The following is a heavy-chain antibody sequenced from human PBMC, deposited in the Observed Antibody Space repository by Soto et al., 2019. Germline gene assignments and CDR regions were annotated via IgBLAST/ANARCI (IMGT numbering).Heavy chain of an antibody. CDR1: GYTFTSYY. D-gene: IGHD5-12*01. V-gene: IGHV1-46*01. CDR3: ARVGRDGYNRKTLDY. J-gene: IGHJ4*02. CDR2: INPSGGST. Sequence: ASVKVSCKASGYTFTSYYMHWARQAPGQGLEWMGIINPSGGSTSYAQKFQGRVTMTRDTSTSTVYMELSSLRSEDTAVYYCARVGRDGYNRKTLDYWGQGTLVTVSS.